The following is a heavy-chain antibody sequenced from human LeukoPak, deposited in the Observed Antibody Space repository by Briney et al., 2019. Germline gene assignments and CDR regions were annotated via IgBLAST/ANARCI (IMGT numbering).Heavy chain of an antibody. CDR2: ISPSGGST. CDR3: ARFGLAHLFDY. CDR1: GYTFTSYY. Sequence: ASVKVSCKASGYTFTSYYMHWVRQAPGQGLEWMGIISPSGGSTSYAQKFQGRVTMTRDTSTSTVYMELRSLRSDDTAVYYCARFGLAHLFDYWGQGTLVTVSS. V-gene: IGHV1-46*01. J-gene: IGHJ4*02. D-gene: IGHD3-10*01.